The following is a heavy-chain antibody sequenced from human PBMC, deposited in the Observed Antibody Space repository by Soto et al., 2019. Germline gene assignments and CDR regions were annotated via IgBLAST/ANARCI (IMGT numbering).Heavy chain of an antibody. D-gene: IGHD2-21*02. CDR2: IHSDGSTT. CDR1: GFTFNYYW. V-gene: IGHV3-74*01. CDR3: VRGDKGGFDL. J-gene: IGHJ3*01. Sequence: EVQLVESEGGLVQRGGSLRLSCAASGFTFNYYWMHWVRQAPGQGLVWVSHIHSDGSTTTYADSVKGRFTISRDNAKNTLYLPMHSLRAEDTAVYYCVRGDKGGFDLWGQGTTVTVSS.